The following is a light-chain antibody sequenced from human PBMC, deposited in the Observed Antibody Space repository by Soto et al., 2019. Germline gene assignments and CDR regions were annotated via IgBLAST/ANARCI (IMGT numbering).Light chain of an antibody. Sequence: AIQMTQSPSSLSASVGDRVTITCRASQGISNDLGWYQQKPGKAPKLLIYAASTLQSGVPSRFTGSGSGTDFTLTISRLQPEDLATYYCLQDYNCPLTFGQGTKVEIK. CDR1: QGISND. V-gene: IGKV1-6*01. CDR3: LQDYNCPLT. J-gene: IGKJ1*01. CDR2: AAS.